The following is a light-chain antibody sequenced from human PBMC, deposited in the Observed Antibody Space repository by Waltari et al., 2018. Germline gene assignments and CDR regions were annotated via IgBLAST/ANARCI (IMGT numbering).Light chain of an antibody. CDR2: GAS. V-gene: IGKV3-15*01. CDR1: QSISSN. J-gene: IGKJ1*01. Sequence: EIVMTQSPATLSVSLGERATLSCRASQSISSNLAWYQQKPGQAPRLLIFGASTRATGIPTRISGSGSGTEFTLTIGSLQSEDFAIYYCQQYNNWLWTFGQGTEVEIK. CDR3: QQYNNWLWT.